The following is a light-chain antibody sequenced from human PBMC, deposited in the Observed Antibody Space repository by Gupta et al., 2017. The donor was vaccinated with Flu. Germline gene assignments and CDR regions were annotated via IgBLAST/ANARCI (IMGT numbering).Light chain of an antibody. CDR3: AAWDDSRNGWV. V-gene: IGLV1-44*01. CDR1: SSNIGSNT. CDR2: GDN. Sequence: QSVLTQPPSASGTPGQRVTISCSGRSSNIGSNTVAWYQQLPGTAPNLLIYGDNQRPSGVPDRFSGSKSGTSASLAISGLQSEDEVDYYCAAWDDSRNGWVFGGGTKLTVL. J-gene: IGLJ3*02.